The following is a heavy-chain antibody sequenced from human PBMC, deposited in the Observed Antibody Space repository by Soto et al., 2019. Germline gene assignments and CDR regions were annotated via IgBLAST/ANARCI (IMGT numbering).Heavy chain of an antibody. CDR1: GDSINTYF. V-gene: IGHV4-4*07. Sequence: HVQLQESGPGLVKPSETLSLTCTVSGDSINTYFWSWIRQPAGKGLEWIGRIHTSGSTNYNPSLQSRVTMSLDASKNQCSLKLNSVTAADTAIYYCARTLLPAAKGAFDCWGQGTVVTVSS. CDR3: ARTLLPAAKGAFDC. D-gene: IGHD2-2*01. J-gene: IGHJ3*01. CDR2: IHTSGST.